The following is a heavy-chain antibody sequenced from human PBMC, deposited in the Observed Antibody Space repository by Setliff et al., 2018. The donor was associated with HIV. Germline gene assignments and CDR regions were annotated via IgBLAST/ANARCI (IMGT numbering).Heavy chain of an antibody. Sequence: SVKVSCKASGDTFSSYAISWVQQAPGQGLEWMGGIIPIFGTANYAQKFQDRVTITADESTSTAYMELSSLRSEDTAVYYCARGDTPSYYYYYYMDVWGKGTTVTVSS. CDR3: ARGDTPSYYYYYYMDV. V-gene: IGHV1-69*13. J-gene: IGHJ6*03. D-gene: IGHD2-15*01. CDR2: IIPIFGTA. CDR1: GDTFSSYA.